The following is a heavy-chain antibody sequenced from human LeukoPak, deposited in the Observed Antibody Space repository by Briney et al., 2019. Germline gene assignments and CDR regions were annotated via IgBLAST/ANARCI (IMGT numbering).Heavy chain of an antibody. CDR2: IKSKTDGGTT. CDR3: NTDEYYYDSSGYYNRDY. Sequence: PGGSLRLSCAASGFTFSNAGMSWVRQAPGKGLEWVCRIKSKTDGGTTDYTAHVKGRFTISRDDSKNTLYLQMNSLNTEDTAVYYCNTDEYYYDSSGYYNRDYWGQGTLVTVSS. CDR1: GFTFSNAG. D-gene: IGHD3-22*01. V-gene: IGHV3-15*01. J-gene: IGHJ4*02.